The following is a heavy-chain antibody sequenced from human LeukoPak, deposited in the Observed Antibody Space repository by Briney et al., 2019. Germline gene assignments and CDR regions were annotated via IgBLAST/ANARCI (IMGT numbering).Heavy chain of an antibody. CDR1: GYTFNSYG. J-gene: IGHJ4*02. V-gene: IGHV3-33*01. CDR3: ARDSGSYYDFDY. D-gene: IGHD1-26*01. CDR2: IWYDGSKK. Sequence: GGSLRLSXAASGYTFNSYGLHWVRQAPGKGLEWLADIWYDGSKKYYADSVKGRFTISRDDSKSTLYLQMNSPRAEDTAVYYCARDSGSYYDFDYWGQGTLVTVSS.